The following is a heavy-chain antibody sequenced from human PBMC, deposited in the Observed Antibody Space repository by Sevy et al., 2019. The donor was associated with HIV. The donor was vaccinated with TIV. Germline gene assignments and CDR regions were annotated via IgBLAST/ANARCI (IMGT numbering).Heavy chain of an antibody. V-gene: IGHV3-23*01. J-gene: IGHJ4*02. Sequence: GGSLRLSCAASGFTFSGYAMSWVRQAPGKGLEWVSAISGSGGSTYYADSVKGRFTISRDNSKNTLYLQMNSLRAEDTAVYYCAKVVKGGHYYDSSGYYDYWGQGTLVTVSS. D-gene: IGHD3-22*01. CDR1: GFTFSGYA. CDR2: ISGSGGST. CDR3: AKVVKGGHYYDSSGYYDY.